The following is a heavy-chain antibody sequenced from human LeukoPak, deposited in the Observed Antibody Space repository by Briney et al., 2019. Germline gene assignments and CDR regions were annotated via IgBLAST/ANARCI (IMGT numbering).Heavy chain of an antibody. J-gene: IGHJ4*02. D-gene: IGHD3-22*01. Sequence: GESLRLPCAASGFTFSSYAMSWVRQAPGKGLEWVSAISGSGGSTYYADSVKGRFTISRDNSKNTLYLQMNSLRAEDTAVYYCAKAHYYDSSGYYGVDYWGQGTLVTVSS. CDR1: GFTFSSYA. CDR3: AKAHYYDSSGYYGVDY. CDR2: ISGSGGST. V-gene: IGHV3-23*01.